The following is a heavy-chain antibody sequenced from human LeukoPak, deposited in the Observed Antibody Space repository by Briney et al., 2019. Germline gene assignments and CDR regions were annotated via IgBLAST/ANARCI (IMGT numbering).Heavy chain of an antibody. CDR1: GFTFSSYA. CDR2: ISYDGSNE. CDR3: ARDRGSAASIAVAAVPDY. Sequence: PGRSLRLSCAASGFTFSSYAMHWVRQAPGKGLEWVAVISYDGSNEYYADSVKGRFTISRDNSKNTLYLQMNSLRAEDTAVYYCARDRGSAASIAVAAVPDYWGQGTLVTVSS. D-gene: IGHD6-19*01. V-gene: IGHV3-30*04. J-gene: IGHJ4*02.